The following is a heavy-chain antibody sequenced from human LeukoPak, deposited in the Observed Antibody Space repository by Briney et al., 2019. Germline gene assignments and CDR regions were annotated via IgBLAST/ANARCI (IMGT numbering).Heavy chain of an antibody. D-gene: IGHD3-3*01. V-gene: IGHV4-34*01. CDR2: INHSGST. CDR3: ARGREYYDFWSGYYDLDY. CDR1: GGSFSGYY. J-gene: IGHJ4*02. Sequence: SETLSLTCAVYGGSFSGYYWSWIRLPPGKGLEWIGEINHSGSTNYNPSPRSRVTISVDTSKNQFSLKLSSVTAADTAVYYCARGREYYDFWSGYYDLDYWGQGTLVTVSS.